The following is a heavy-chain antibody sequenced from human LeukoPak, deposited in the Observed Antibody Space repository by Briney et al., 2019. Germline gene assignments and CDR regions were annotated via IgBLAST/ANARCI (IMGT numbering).Heavy chain of an antibody. Sequence: GGSLRLSCAASGFTFSNYNMIWVRQTPGKGLEWISYISSGSSTIYYADSVKGRFTISRDNAKNSLYLQMNSLRAEDTAVYYCARAASGSYSIWGRGTLVTVSS. CDR2: ISSGSSTI. D-gene: IGHD1-26*01. J-gene: IGHJ4*02. CDR1: GFTFSNYN. V-gene: IGHV3-48*04. CDR3: ARAASGSYSI.